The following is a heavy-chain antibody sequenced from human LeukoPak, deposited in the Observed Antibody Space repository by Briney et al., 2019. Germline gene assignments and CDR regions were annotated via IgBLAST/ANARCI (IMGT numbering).Heavy chain of an antibody. CDR1: GGSISIYY. CDR3: AREGTDYGDYVGAFDI. CDR2: IYTSGST. Sequence: SETLSLTCTVCGGSISIYYWSWIRQPAGKGLEWIGRIYTSGSTNYNPSLKSRVTMSVDTSKNQFSLKLSSVTAADTAVYYCAREGTDYGDYVGAFDIWGQGTMVTVSS. D-gene: IGHD4-17*01. J-gene: IGHJ3*02. V-gene: IGHV4-4*07.